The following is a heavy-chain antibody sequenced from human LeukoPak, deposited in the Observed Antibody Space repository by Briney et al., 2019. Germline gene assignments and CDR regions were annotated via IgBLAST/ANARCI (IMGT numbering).Heavy chain of an antibody. D-gene: IGHD3-22*01. V-gene: IGHV4-59*01. CDR3: ARASVSSGYLGSDY. CDR2: IQSIAGT. Sequence: SETLSLTCSVSGVSIISYYWAWIRQSPEKGLEWIAYIQSIAGTNYNPSLKSRVTISVDTSKNQFSLKLSSVTAADTAVYYCARASVSSGYLGSDYWGQGTLVTVSS. J-gene: IGHJ4*02. CDR1: GVSIISYY.